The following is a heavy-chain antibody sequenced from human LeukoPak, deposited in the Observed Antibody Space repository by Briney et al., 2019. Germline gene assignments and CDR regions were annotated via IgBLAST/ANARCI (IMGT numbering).Heavy chain of an antibody. J-gene: IGHJ4*02. CDR2: ISYDGSNK. CDR1: GFTFSSYG. D-gene: IGHD6-13*01. Sequence: GRSLRLSCAASGFTFSSYGMHWVRQAPGKGLEWVAVISYDGSNKYYADSVKGRFTISRDNSKNTLYLQMSSLRAEDTAVYYCAKDRSSSWSPDYWGQGTLVTVSS. V-gene: IGHV3-30*18. CDR3: AKDRSSSWSPDY.